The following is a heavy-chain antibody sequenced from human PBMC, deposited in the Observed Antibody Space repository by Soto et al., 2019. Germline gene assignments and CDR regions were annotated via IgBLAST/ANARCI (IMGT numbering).Heavy chain of an antibody. D-gene: IGHD2-2*02. J-gene: IGHJ4*02. CDR3: AKRATVPAAIAY. CDR1: GYTFTSYA. V-gene: IGHV1-3*01. CDR2: INAGNGNT. Sequence: QVQLVQSGAEVKKPGASVKVSCKASGYTFTSYAMHWVRQAPGQRLEWMGWINAGNGNTKYSQKFQGRVTITRDTSASTAYMELISLRSEDTAVYYCAKRATVPAAIAYWGQGTLVTVSS.